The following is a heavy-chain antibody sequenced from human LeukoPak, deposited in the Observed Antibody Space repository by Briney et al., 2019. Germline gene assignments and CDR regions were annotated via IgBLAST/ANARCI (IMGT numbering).Heavy chain of an antibody. D-gene: IGHD1-26*01. CDR2: ISYDGSNK. V-gene: IGHV3-30-3*01. CDR1: GFTFSSFA. Sequence: GRSLRLSCAASGFTFSSFAMHWVRQAPGKGLEWVAVISYDGSNKYYADSVKGRFTISRDNSDLYLQMNSLKGEDTAVYYCARPISSGSYSPPDPFDIWGQGTMVTVST. J-gene: IGHJ3*02. CDR3: ARPISSGSYSPPDPFDI.